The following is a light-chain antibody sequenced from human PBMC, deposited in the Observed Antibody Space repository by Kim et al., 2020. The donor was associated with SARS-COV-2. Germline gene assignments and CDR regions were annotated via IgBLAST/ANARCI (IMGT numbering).Light chain of an antibody. V-gene: IGLV3-21*04. CDR1: NIGSKS. CDR2: YDS. Sequence: APGKTARITCGGNNIGSKSVHWYQQKPGQAPVLVIYYDSNRPSGIPERFSGSNSGNTATLTISRVEAGDEADYYCQVWAGSSDHYVFGTGTKVTVL. CDR3: QVWAGSSDHYV. J-gene: IGLJ1*01.